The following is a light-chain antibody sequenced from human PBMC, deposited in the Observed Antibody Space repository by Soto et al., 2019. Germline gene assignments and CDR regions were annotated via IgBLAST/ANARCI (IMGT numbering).Light chain of an antibody. CDR3: LQHKSYPLT. Sequence: DIQMTQSPSAMSASVGDRVTITCRASQGINNYLAWFQQKPGKVPKRLIYDASSLQSGVPSRFSGSGSGTEFTLTISSLQPEEFATYYCLQHKSYPLTFGGGTKVEIK. J-gene: IGKJ4*01. CDR2: DAS. V-gene: IGKV1-17*03. CDR1: QGINNY.